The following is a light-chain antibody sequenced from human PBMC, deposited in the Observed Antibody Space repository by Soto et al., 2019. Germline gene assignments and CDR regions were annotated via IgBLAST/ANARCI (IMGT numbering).Light chain of an antibody. CDR3: CSYAGSSTSWV. V-gene: IGLV2-23*02. CDR1: SSDVGSYNL. J-gene: IGLJ3*02. Sequence: QSVLTQPASVSGSPGQSITISCTGTSSDVGSYNLVSWYQQHPGKAPKIMIYEVSKRPSGVSNRFSGSKSGNTASLTISGLQAEDEADYYCCSYAGSSTSWVFGGGTKLTVL. CDR2: EVS.